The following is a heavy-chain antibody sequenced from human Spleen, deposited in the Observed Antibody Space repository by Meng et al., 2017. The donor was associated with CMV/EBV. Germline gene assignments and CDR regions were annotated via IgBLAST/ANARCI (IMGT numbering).Heavy chain of an antibody. CDR1: GFTFSDYY. V-gene: IGHV3-11*04. D-gene: IGHD6-6*01. J-gene: IGHJ6*02. Sequence: GESLKISCAASGFTFSDYYMSWIRQAPGKGLEWVSYISSSGSTIYYADSVKGRFTISRDNAKNSLYLQMNSLRAEDTAVYYCARDFFLAAPFGRSGMDVWGQGTTVTVSS. CDR3: ARDFFLAAPFGRSGMDV. CDR2: ISSSGSTI.